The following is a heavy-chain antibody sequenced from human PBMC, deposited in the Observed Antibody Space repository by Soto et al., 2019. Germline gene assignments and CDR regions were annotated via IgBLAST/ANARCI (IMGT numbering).Heavy chain of an antibody. CDR1: GGSISSYY. CDR3: ARSLYSGSYTNWFDP. CDR2: IYYSGST. J-gene: IGHJ5*02. Sequence: SETLSLTCTVSGGSISSYYWSWIRQPPGKGLEYIGYIYYSGSTNYNPSLKSRVTISVDTSKKQFSLKLSSVTAADTAVYYCARSLYSGSYTNWFDPCGQGTLVTVS. D-gene: IGHD1-26*01. V-gene: IGHV4-59*01.